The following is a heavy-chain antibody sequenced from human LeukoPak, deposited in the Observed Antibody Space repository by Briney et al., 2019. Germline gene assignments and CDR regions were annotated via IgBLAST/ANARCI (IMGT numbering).Heavy chain of an antibody. CDR1: GFTLSTYA. CDR2: IISAGNT. V-gene: IGHV3-23*01. J-gene: IGHJ4*02. D-gene: IGHD6-19*01. CDR3: AKTRATSDWNFIDY. Sequence: GGSLRLSCAASGFTLSTYAMSWVRQAPGKGLEWVSGIISAGNTYYADSVKGRFTISRDNTKSALYLQMNSLRAEDTAVYYCAKTRATSDWNFIDYWGQGTLVTVSS.